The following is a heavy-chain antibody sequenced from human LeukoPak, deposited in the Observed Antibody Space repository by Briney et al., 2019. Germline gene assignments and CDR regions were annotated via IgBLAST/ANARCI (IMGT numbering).Heavy chain of an antibody. J-gene: IGHJ2*01. CDR2: IKPNSGGT. D-gene: IGHD3-22*01. V-gene: IGHV1-2*06. CDR3: TGATYYYDCSGCSKDWYFDL. CDR1: GYTFTGYY. Sequence: GTSVTVSCKASGYTFTGYYMHWGRQAPGQGLEWMGRIKPNSGGTNYAQKFQGRVTMTRETSISTAYMELSRLRSDDTAVYYCTGATYYYDCSGCSKDWYFDLWGRGTLITVSS.